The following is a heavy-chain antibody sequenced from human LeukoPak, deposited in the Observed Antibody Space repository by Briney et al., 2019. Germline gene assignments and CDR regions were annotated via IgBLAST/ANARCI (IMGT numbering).Heavy chain of an antibody. CDR2: ISAYNGNT. V-gene: IGHV1-18*01. CDR3: ARVELRIAVKRTNWFDP. J-gene: IGHJ5*02. CDR1: GYTYTSYG. Sequence: VASVKVSRKASGYTYTSYGISWVRQAPGQGLEWMGWISAYNGNTNYAQKLQGRVTMTTDTSTSTAYMELRSLRSDDTAVYYCARVELRIAVKRTNWFDPWGQGTLVTVSS. D-gene: IGHD6-19*01.